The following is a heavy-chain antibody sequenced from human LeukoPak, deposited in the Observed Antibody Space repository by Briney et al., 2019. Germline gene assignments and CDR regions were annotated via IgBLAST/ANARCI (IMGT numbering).Heavy chain of an antibody. CDR2: INPSGSST. V-gene: IGHV1-46*01. CDR1: GYTFTSYY. CDR3: ARDSEDTTMGPGY. Sequence: ASVKVSCKTSGYTFTSYYMHWVRRAPGQGLEWMGIINPSGSSTSYAQKFQGRVTMTRDMSTSTVYMELSSLRSEDTAVYYCARDSEDTTMGPGYWGQGTLVTVSS. J-gene: IGHJ4*02. D-gene: IGHD5-18*01.